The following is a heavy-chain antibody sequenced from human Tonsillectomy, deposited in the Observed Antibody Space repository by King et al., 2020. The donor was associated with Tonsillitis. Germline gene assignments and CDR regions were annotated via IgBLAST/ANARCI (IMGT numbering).Heavy chain of an antibody. CDR2: ITSKNVGGTT. D-gene: IGHD2-2*01. CDR1: GFTFSDAW. V-gene: IGHV3-15*01. CDR3: THCINTKCRFDY. J-gene: IGHJ4*02. Sequence: DVQLVESGGGLVNPGGSLRLSCEVSGFTFSDAWMSWVRQAPGKGLEWVGRITSKNVGGTTDYAAPVEGRFTISRDDSKNTMYLQMNSLRTEDTAIYYCTHCINTKCRFDYWGQGALVTVSS.